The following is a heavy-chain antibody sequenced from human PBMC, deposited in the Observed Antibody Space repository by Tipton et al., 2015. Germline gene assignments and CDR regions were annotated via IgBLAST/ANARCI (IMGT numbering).Heavy chain of an antibody. Sequence: SLRLSCAASGFTFSSSWTHWVRQAPGKGLVWVSHINNDGSGTSYAASVKGRFTISRDNAKNTLYLQMNSLEAEDTAVYFCTRALTAYYYDSSGSTYYFDSWGQGTLVTVSS. J-gene: IGHJ4*02. CDR3: TRALTAYYYDSSGSTYYFDS. CDR2: INNDGSGT. D-gene: IGHD3-22*01. CDR1: GFTFSSSW. V-gene: IGHV3-74*01.